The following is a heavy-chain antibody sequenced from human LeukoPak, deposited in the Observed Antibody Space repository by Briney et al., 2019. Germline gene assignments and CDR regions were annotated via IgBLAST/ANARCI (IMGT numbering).Heavy chain of an antibody. CDR3: ARDWRGIWFGEVYGMDV. Sequence: PGRSLRLSCAASGFTFSSYAMHWVRQAPGKGLEWVAVISYDGSNKYYADSVKGRFTISRDNSKNTLYLQMNSLRAEDTAVYYCARDWRGIWFGEVYGMDVWGQGTTVTVSS. J-gene: IGHJ6*02. V-gene: IGHV3-30-3*01. CDR1: GFTFSSYA. CDR2: ISYDGSNK. D-gene: IGHD3-10*01.